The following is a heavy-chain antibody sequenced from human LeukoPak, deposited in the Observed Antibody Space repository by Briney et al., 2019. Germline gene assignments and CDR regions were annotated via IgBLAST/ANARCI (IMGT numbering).Heavy chain of an antibody. D-gene: IGHD2-15*01. CDR3: ARDDFYNGGGRNWFDL. V-gene: IGHV4-4*07. CDR2: IHPSGRA. CDR1: RVSMSSYF. Sequence: SETLSLTCTVSRVSMSSYFWTWIRQPAGKGLEWIGRIHPSGRANYNPSLKSRVTMSVDTSNNQYSLSLGSVTAADTAIYYCARDDFYNGGGRNWFDLRGQGALVTVSS. J-gene: IGHJ5*02.